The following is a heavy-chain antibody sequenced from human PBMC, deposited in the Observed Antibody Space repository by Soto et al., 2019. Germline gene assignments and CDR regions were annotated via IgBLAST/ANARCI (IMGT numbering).Heavy chain of an antibody. CDR1: GGSISSYY. CDR3: ARQGVGPLHGLVDV. D-gene: IGHD1-26*01. J-gene: IGHJ6*02. Sequence: QVQLQESGPGLVKPSETLSLSCTVSGGSISSYYWSWFRQSPGKRMEWIGYVHHSWGSSYNPSLQSRVAISLDTSKSQFSLKATSVAATDPAVYYCARQGVGPLHGLVDVWGQGTTVTVS. V-gene: IGHV4-59*08. CDR2: VHHSWGS.